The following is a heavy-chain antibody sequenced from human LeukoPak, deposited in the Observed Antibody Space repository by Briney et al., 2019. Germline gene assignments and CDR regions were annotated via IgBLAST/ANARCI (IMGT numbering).Heavy chain of an antibody. J-gene: IGHJ5*02. D-gene: IGHD6-13*01. CDR1: GYTFTDFY. V-gene: IGHV1-2*02. CDR2: INPNTGGT. CDR3: AREGTASSSPNWFDP. Sequence: ASVKVSCTASGYTFTDFYMHWVRQAPGQGLEWMGWINPNTGGTNSPQNFQGRVTMTRDTSISTAYMELSRLRSDDTAVYYCAREGTASSSPNWFDPWGQGTLVTVSS.